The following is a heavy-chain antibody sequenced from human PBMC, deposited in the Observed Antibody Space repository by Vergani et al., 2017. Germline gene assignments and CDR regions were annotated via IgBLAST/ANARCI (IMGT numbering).Heavy chain of an antibody. Sequence: QVQLQESGPGLVKPSETLSLTCTVSGGPISSYYWSWIRQPPGKGLEWIGYIYYSGSTNYNPSLKSRVTISVDTSKNQFSLKLSSVTAADTAVYYCARLGYCSSTSCYVGRFDPWGQGTLVTVSS. J-gene: IGHJ5*02. D-gene: IGHD2-2*01. V-gene: IGHV4-59*08. CDR2: IYYSGST. CDR3: ARLGYCSSTSCYVGRFDP. CDR1: GGPISSYY.